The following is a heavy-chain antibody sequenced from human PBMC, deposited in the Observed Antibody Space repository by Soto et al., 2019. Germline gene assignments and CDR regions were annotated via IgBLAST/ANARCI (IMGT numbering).Heavy chain of an antibody. CDR1: GFTFNNYD. V-gene: IGHV3-13*01. CDR3: IRGGYTKMYYFDY. Sequence: EVQLVESGGGLTQPGGSLRLSCVASGFTFNNYDMHWVRQVAGKSLEWVSGIGNGGVTYYLDSVKGRFTISRENAKNSVYLQMNSLRVEDTAMYYCIRGGYTKMYYFDYWGQGTLVTVSS. D-gene: IGHD6-25*01. J-gene: IGHJ4*02. CDR2: IGNGGVT.